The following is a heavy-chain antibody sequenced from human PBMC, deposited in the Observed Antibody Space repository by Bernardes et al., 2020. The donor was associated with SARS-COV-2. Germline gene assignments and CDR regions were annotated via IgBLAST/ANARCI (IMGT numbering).Heavy chain of an antibody. V-gene: IGHV1-2*02. CDR3: GSVTYSQYDPLDV. CDR2: LYPSSGDT. J-gene: IGHJ3*01. Sequence: ASVKVSCKASGYAFTAYYVHWVRQAPGQGLEWMGWLYPSSGDTRHSQKFQGRVTMTRDTSIITAYMELSRLTSDDTGMYYRGSVTYSQYDPLDVWGHGAMVTVTP. CDR1: GYAFTAYY. D-gene: IGHD2-21*02.